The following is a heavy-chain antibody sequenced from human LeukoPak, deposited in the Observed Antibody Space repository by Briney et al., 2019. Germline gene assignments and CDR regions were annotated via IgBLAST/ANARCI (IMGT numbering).Heavy chain of an antibody. CDR1: GFTFSSYT. CDR2: ISSSSSYI. V-gene: IGHV3-21*01. J-gene: IGHJ4*02. D-gene: IGHD3-22*01. CDR3: ARDLLYDSSGPHDY. Sequence: GGSLRLSCAASGFTFSSYTMNWVRQAPGKGLEWVSSISSSSSYIYYADSVKGRFTISRDSAKNSLYLQMNSLRAEDTAVYYCARDLLYDSSGPHDYWGQGTLVTVSS.